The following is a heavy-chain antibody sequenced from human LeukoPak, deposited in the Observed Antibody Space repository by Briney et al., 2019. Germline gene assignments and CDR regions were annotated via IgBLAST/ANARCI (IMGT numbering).Heavy chain of an antibody. CDR3: ARAERITIFGVVTPGYYYYMDV. J-gene: IGHJ6*03. CDR2: IIPIFGTA. CDR1: GGTFSSYA. Sequence: SSVKVSCKASGGTFSSYAISWVRQASGHGLEWMGGIIPIFGTANYAQKFQGRVTITADESTSTAYMELSSLRSEDTAVYYCARAERITIFGVVTPGYYYYMDVWGKGTTVTVSS. D-gene: IGHD3-3*01. V-gene: IGHV1-69*01.